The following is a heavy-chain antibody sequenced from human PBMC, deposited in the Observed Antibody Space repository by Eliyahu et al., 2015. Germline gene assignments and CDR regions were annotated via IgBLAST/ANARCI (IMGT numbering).Heavy chain of an antibody. V-gene: IGHV4-59*08. D-gene: IGHD4-17*01. Sequence: QVQLQESGPGLVKPSETLSLTCTVSGGSISSYYWSWIRQPPGKGLEWIGYIYYSGFTHHQPSLKSRVTISVDTSKNQFSLKLSSVTAADTAVYYCARRTDYGDFRDWGQGTLLTVSS. CDR2: IYYSGFT. J-gene: IGHJ1*01. CDR3: ARRTDYGDFRD. CDR1: GGSISSYY.